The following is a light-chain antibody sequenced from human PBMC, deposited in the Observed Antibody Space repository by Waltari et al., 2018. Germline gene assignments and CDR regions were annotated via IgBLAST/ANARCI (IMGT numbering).Light chain of an antibody. V-gene: IGLV2-14*01. CDR1: SSDVGGYNY. J-gene: IGLJ2*01. Sequence: QSALTQPASVSGSPGKSITIPCTGISSDVGGYNYVPCYQQHPGKAPKLMIYEVSNQPSGVSNRFSGSKSGNTASLPISGLQAEDEADYYCSSYTSSSTLVFGGGTKLTVL. CDR2: EVS. CDR3: SSYTSSSTLV.